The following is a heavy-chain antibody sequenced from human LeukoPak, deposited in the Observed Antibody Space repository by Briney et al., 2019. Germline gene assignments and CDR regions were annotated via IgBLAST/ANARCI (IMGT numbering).Heavy chain of an antibody. CDR3: ATRGLSGSGTYFFYFDY. D-gene: IGHD1-26*01. Sequence: ASVKVSCKVSGYTLTELSVHWVRQAPGKGLECMGGFDREGNKTICAQEFQGRLTMTEDTSTDTAYMELSSLRSEDTAMYFCATRGLSGSGTYFFYFDYWGQGTLVTVSS. CDR2: FDREGNKT. V-gene: IGHV1-24*01. J-gene: IGHJ4*02. CDR1: GYTLTELS.